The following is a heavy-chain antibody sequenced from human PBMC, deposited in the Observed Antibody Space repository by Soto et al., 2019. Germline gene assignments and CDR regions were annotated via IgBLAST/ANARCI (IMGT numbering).Heavy chain of an antibody. CDR3: ARVRTLDIVVVVAAPFGY. Sequence: WGSLRLPCAASGFNCDDYARRWVRQDPGKGLEWVSLISWDGGSTYYADSVKGRFTISSENTKNSLYLQMHSLRAEAPAVYYCARVRTLDIVVVVAAPFGYWGQGTLVTVSS. V-gene: IGHV3-43*02. CDR2: ISWDGGST. D-gene: IGHD2-15*01. J-gene: IGHJ4*02. CDR1: GFNCDDYA.